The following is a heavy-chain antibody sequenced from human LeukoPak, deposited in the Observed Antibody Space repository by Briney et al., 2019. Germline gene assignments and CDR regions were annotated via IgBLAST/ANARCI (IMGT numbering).Heavy chain of an antibody. Sequence: GGSLRLSCAASGFTFSSYWMSWVRQAPGKGLEWVANIKQDGSEKYYVDSVKGRFTISRDNAKNSLYLQMNSLRAADTAVYYCARGPVAEVGIATFDYWGQGTLVTVSS. D-gene: IGHD6-13*01. CDR2: IKQDGSEK. CDR3: ARGPVAEVGIATFDY. CDR1: GFTFSSYW. J-gene: IGHJ4*02. V-gene: IGHV3-7*03.